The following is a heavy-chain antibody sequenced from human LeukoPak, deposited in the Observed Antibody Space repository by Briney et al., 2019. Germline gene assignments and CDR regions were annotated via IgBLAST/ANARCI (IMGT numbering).Heavy chain of an antibody. CDR2: ISYDPSNK. J-gene: IGHJ4*03. V-gene: IGHV3-30*01. CDR1: GFTFSKYA. D-gene: IGHD5-12*01. CDR3: ARGEPQGHSGYEYFDY. Sequence: GGSLRLSCAASGFTFSKYAMHWVRQAPGKGLEWVAVISYDPSNKYYADSVKGRFTISRDNSRNTLYLQLNSLRDEDTAVYYCARGEPQGHSGYEYFDYWGQGTTVTVSS.